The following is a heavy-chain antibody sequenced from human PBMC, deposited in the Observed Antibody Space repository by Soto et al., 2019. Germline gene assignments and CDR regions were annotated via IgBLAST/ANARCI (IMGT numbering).Heavy chain of an antibody. Sequence: QVQLVESGGGVVQPGRSLSLSCAASGFTFSRYGMHWVRQAPGKGLEWVAVIWYDGSNKYYEDFVKGRFTISRDNSKNTLYLQMNSLRAEDTAVYYCARDPTETNYYYYYMDVWGKGTTVTVSS. D-gene: IGHD1-7*01. J-gene: IGHJ6*03. CDR3: ARDPTETNYYYYYMDV. CDR1: GFTFSRYG. V-gene: IGHV3-33*01. CDR2: IWYDGSNK.